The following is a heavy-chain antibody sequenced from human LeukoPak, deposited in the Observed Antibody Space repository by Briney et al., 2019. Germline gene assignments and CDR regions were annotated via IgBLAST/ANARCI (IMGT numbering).Heavy chain of an antibody. V-gene: IGHV3-23*01. CDR3: AKDRYYYDSSGLLYLDY. D-gene: IGHD3-22*01. CDR1: GFTFSNNA. Sequence: GGSLRLSCAASGFTFSNNAMSWVRQAPGKGLEWVSIMSGTGAGIYYADSVKGRFTISRDNSKNTLYLQMNSLRAEDTAVYFCAKDRYYYDSSGLLYLDYWGQGTQVTVSS. CDR2: MSGTGAGI. J-gene: IGHJ4*02.